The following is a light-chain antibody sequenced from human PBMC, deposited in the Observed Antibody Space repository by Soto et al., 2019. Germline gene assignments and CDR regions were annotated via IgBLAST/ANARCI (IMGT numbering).Light chain of an antibody. CDR3: CSYAGIPHVV. CDR2: EGS. V-gene: IGLV2-23*01. CDR1: SSDVGSYNL. J-gene: IGLJ2*01. Sequence: QSVLTQPASVSGSPGQSITISCTGTSSDVGSYNLVSWYQQHPGKAPKLMIYEGSKRPSGVSNRFSGSKSGNTASLTISGLQAEDEADYYCCSYAGIPHVVFGGGTQLTVL.